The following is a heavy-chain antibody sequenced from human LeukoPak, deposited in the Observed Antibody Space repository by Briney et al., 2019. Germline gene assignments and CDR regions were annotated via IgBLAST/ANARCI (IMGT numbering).Heavy chain of an antibody. CDR3: ARNRSASMAAAGTAFDI. J-gene: IGHJ3*02. V-gene: IGHV4-39*01. Sequence: SETLSLTCTVSGGSISSSSSYWAWIRQPPGKGLEWIGSIYYSGSTSYNPSLKSRVTISVDTSKNQFSLRLSSVTAADTAVYYCARNRSASMAAAGTAFDIWGQGTMVTVSS. CDR2: IYYSGST. CDR1: GGSISSSSSY. D-gene: IGHD6-13*01.